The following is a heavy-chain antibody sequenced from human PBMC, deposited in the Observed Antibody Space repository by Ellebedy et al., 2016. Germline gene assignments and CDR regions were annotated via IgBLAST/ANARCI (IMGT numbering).Heavy chain of an antibody. Sequence: GGSLRLSCAASGFTFHRYGMHWVRQAPGKGLEWVAVIWYDGSNKHYADSVKGRFTISRDNSKNTLYLQVSSLRAEDTAVYYCARVATGYDSLSPADYWGQGTLVTVSS. CDR1: GFTFHRYG. CDR3: ARVATGYDSLSPADY. J-gene: IGHJ4*02. CDR2: IWYDGSNK. D-gene: IGHD5-12*01. V-gene: IGHV3-33*01.